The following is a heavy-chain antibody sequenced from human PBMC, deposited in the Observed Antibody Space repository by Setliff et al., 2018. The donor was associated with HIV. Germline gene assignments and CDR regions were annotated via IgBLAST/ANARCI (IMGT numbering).Heavy chain of an antibody. J-gene: IGHJ3*02. CDR2: ISAYNGNT. CDR1: GYSFTNYD. D-gene: IGHD3-10*01. Sequence: ASVKVSCKASGYSFTNYDINWVRQATGQGLEWMGWISAYNGNTNYAQKLQGRVTMTTDTSTSTAYMELRSLRSDETAVYYCAREGLIWFGELSLDDAFDIWGQGTMVTVSS. V-gene: IGHV1-18*01. CDR3: AREGLIWFGELSLDDAFDI.